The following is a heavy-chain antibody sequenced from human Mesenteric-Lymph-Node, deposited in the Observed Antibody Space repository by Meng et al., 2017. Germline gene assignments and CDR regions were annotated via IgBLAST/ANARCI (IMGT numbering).Heavy chain of an antibody. CDR2: IDNRGSA. CDR1: VDSISGTKW. D-gene: IGHD3-10*01. V-gene: IGHV4-4*02. CDR3: ATHFGFSFDP. J-gene: IGHJ5*02. Sequence: QVQLQESGPGLVKPSGTLSPPCAVSVDSISGTKWWSWVRRPPGKGLDWIGQIDNRGSASYNPSLKSRVTMSVDKSKNQMSLELTSVTAADTAVYFCATHFGFSFDPWGQGTLVTVSS.